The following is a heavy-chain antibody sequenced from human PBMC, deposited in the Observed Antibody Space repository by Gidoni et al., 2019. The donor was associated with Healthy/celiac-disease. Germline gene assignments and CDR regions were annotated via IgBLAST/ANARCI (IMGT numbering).Heavy chain of an antibody. Sequence: QLQLQESGTGLVKPSETLSLTCTVSGGSISSSSYYWGWIRQPPGKGLEWIGSIYYSGSTYYNPSLKSRVTISVDTSKNQFSLKLSSVTAADTAVYYCARGQHDFWSGYWAGYYGMDVWGQGTTVTVSS. J-gene: IGHJ6*02. CDR2: IYYSGST. V-gene: IGHV4-39*01. D-gene: IGHD3-3*01. CDR3: ARGQHDFWSGYWAGYYGMDV. CDR1: GGSISSSSYY.